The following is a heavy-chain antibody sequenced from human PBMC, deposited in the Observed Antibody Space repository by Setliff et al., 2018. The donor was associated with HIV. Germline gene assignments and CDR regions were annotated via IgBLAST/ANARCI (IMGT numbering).Heavy chain of an antibody. CDR2: IIPMYGVT. D-gene: IGHD6-19*01. CDR1: GYSFTNYV. CDR3: ARETPNSGWYRKEGYYFDY. Sequence: SVKVSCKASGYSFTNYVISWVRQAPGQGPEWMGGIIPMYGVTNYAQKFQGRVTITTDESTSTAYMELSSLRPEDTALYYCARETPNSGWYRKEGYYFDYWGQGTLVTVSS. V-gene: IGHV1-69*05. J-gene: IGHJ4*02.